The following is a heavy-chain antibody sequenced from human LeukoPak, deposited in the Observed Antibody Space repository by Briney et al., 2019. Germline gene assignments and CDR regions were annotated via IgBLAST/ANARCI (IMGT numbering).Heavy chain of an antibody. V-gene: IGHV1-24*01. J-gene: IGHJ5*02. CDR2: FDPESGKT. CDR3: TIRKGDPMRGHWFDP. CDR1: AYTASESY. D-gene: IGHD2-21*02. Sequence: ASVTVSCKISAYTASESYIHWLRQAPGKGLEWMGGFDPESGKTLYAQKLQGRVRMTEDTSADTGYMELSSLRSEDTAVYYCTIRKGDPMRGHWFDPWGQGTLVTVPS.